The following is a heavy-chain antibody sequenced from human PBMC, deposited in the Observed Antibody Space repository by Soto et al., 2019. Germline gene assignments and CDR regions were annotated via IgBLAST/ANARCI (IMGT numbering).Heavy chain of an antibody. CDR2: IIPIFGTA. CDR3: ARAVVVTAITYWYFDL. Sequence: QVQLVQSGAEVKKPGSSVKVSCKDSGGTFSSYAISWVRQAPGQGLEWMGGIIPIFGTANYAQKFQGRVTITADKSTSTAYMELSSLRSEDTAVYYCARAVVVTAITYWYFDLWGRGTLVTVSS. CDR1: GGTFSSYA. D-gene: IGHD2-21*02. V-gene: IGHV1-69*06. J-gene: IGHJ2*01.